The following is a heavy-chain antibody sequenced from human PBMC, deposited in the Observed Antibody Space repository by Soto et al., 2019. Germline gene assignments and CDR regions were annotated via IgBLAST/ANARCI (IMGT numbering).Heavy chain of an antibody. CDR2: AFYGGST. J-gene: IGHJ6*03. V-gene: IGHV4-59*01. CDR3: ARVGRSYLYDYFYYMDV. Sequence: PSETLSLTCSVSGASINSEYWSWVRQPPGQGLEWIGYAFYGGSTYYSPSLKSRLTISIDTSKSQFSLRLNSVTTADTAVYYCARVGRSYLYDYFYYMDVWGQGTTVTVAS. D-gene: IGHD1-26*01. CDR1: GASINSEY.